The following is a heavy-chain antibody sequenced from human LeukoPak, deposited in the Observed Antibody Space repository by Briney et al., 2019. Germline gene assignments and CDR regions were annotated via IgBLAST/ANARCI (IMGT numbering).Heavy chain of an antibody. V-gene: IGHV4-59*01. CDR2: IYYGGST. Sequence: SETLSLTCTVSGGSISSYYWNWIRQPPGKGREWMGDIYYGGSTNYKPSLKSRVTISLDTSKNQFSLKLSSVTAADTAMYYCARASQGYCTGSNCHSWFDPWGQGTLVTVSS. D-gene: IGHD2-8*02. J-gene: IGHJ5*02. CDR3: ARASQGYCTGSNCHSWFDP. CDR1: GGSISSYY.